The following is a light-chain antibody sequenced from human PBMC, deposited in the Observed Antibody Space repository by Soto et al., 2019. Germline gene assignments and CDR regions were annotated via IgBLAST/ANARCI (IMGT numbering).Light chain of an antibody. CDR3: QQYNNWPALT. CDR1: LIFSSNY. V-gene: IGKV3-20*01. J-gene: IGKJ4*01. Sequence: DIVLTQSPGTLSLSPGETATLSCRASLIFSSNYLAWYQQKPGQAPRLLIYGASSRATGIPDRFSGSGSGTDFTLTISSLQSEDFAVYYCQQYNNWPALTFGGGTKVEIK. CDR2: GAS.